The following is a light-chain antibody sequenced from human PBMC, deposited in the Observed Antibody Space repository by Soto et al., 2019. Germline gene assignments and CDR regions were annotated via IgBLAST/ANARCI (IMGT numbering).Light chain of an antibody. V-gene: IGKV3-11*01. J-gene: IGKJ2*01. Sequence: EIVLTQSPATLSLSPGDRATLSCRASQSISTFLAWYQQKPGQAPRLLIYGPSNRATGIPARFSGSGSGTDFTLTISSLEPEYFAVYYCQQCSNWPPFFGQGTKLDIK. CDR2: GPS. CDR1: QSISTF. CDR3: QQCSNWPPF.